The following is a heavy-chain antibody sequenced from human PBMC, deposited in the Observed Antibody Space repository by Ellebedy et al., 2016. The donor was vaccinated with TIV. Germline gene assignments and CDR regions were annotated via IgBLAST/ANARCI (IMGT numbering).Heavy chain of an antibody. J-gene: IGHJ3*02. CDR2: INPSGGST. D-gene: IGHD2-21*02. Sequence: ASVKVSCKASGYTFTSYYMHWVRQAPGQGLEWMGIINPSGGSTSYAQKFQGRVTMTRDTSTSTVYMELSSLRSEDTAVYYCARGLVVTAIPPREIDAFDIWGQGTMVTVSS. CDR1: GYTFTSYY. V-gene: IGHV1-46*01. CDR3: ARGLVVTAIPPREIDAFDI.